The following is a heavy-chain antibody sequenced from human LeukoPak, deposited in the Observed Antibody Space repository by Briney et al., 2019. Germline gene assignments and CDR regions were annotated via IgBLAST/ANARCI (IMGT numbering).Heavy chain of an antibody. J-gene: IGHJ4*02. Sequence: SETLSLTCTVSGGSISSYYWSWIRQPPGKGLEWIGYIYYSGSTNYNPSFKSRVTISVDTSKNQFSLKLSSVTAADTAVYYCARDDYGDYFDYWGQGTLVTVSS. CDR2: IYYSGST. CDR1: GGSISSYY. V-gene: IGHV4-59*01. CDR3: ARDDYGDYFDY. D-gene: IGHD4-17*01.